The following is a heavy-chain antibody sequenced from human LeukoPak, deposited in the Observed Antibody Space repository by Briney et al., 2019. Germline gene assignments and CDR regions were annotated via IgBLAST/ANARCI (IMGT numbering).Heavy chain of an antibody. CDR1: GGPISSYY. D-gene: IGHD2-21*02. CDR2: IYYSGST. V-gene: IGHV4-59*01. Sequence: SETLSLTCTVSGGPISSYYWSWIRQPPGKGLEWIGYIYYSGSTNYNPSLKSRVTISVDTSKNQFSLKLSSVTAADTAVYYCARTNCGGDCSFDYWGQGTLVTVSS. J-gene: IGHJ4*02. CDR3: ARTNCGGDCSFDY.